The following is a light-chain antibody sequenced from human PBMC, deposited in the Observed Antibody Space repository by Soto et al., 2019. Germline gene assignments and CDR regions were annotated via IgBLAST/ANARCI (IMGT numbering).Light chain of an antibody. Sequence: EIVLTQSPATLSLSPGERATLSCRATQSVSSDLAWYQHKPGQAPRLLIYDASNRATGIPARFSGSGSGTDFTLTISSLEPEDFAVYYCQQRSTWPLTFGGGTKVEIK. CDR1: QSVSSD. V-gene: IGKV3-11*01. CDR3: QQRSTWPLT. J-gene: IGKJ4*01. CDR2: DAS.